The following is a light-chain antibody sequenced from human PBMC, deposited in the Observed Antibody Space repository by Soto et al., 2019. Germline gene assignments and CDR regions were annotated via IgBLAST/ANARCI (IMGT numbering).Light chain of an antibody. CDR1: SSNVQSNT. J-gene: IGLJ1*01. V-gene: IGLV1-44*01. Sequence: SVLTQPPSASGAPGQRVTISCSGSSSNVQSNTVNWYQQLPGTAPKLLIYSNDQRPSGVPDRFSGSKSGTSASLAISGLQSEDEADYYCASWDDSLFGHVFGTGTKVTVL. CDR2: SND. CDR3: ASWDDSLFGHV.